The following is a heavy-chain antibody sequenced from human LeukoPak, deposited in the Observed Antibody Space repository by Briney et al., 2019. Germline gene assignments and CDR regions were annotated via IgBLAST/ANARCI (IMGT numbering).Heavy chain of an antibody. CDR3: ARVTATYYYGSGSPDYFDY. D-gene: IGHD3-10*01. CDR2: IYYNGSA. V-gene: IGHV4-39*07. J-gene: IGHJ4*02. CDR1: DGSVSTTAYF. Sequence: PSETLSLTCTVSDGSVSTTAYFWAWIRQPPGKGLEWIGNIYYNGSAYYNPSLKSRVTISVDTSRNQFSLKLSSVTAADTAVYYCARVTATYYYGSGSPDYFDYWGQGTLVTVSS.